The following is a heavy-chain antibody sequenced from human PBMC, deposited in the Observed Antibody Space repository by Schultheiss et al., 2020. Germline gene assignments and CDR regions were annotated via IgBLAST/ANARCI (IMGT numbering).Heavy chain of an antibody. V-gene: IGHV1-69*13. Sequence: SVKVSCKASGYTFTSYDISWVRQAPGQGLEWMGGIIPIFGTANYAQKFQGRVTITADESTSTAYMELSSLRSEDTAVYYCAKDPLRIVGATAKVGFDPWGQGTLVTVSS. D-gene: IGHD1-26*01. J-gene: IGHJ5*02. CDR2: IIPIFGTA. CDR3: AKDPLRIVGATAKVGFDP. CDR1: GYTFTSYD.